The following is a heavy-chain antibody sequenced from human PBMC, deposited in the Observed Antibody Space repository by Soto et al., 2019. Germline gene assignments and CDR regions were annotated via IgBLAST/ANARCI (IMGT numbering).Heavy chain of an antibody. CDR1: GYTFTSYY. CDR2: INPSGGST. J-gene: IGHJ3*02. Sequence: GASVKVSCKASGYTFTSYYIHWVRQAPGQGLEWMGIINPSGGSTSYAQKFQGRVTMTRDTSTSTVYMELSSLRSEDTAVYYCAIYRTGTRRRDLHAISGRGTMVTGSS. D-gene: IGHD1-1*01. V-gene: IGHV1-46*03. CDR3: AIYRTGTRRRDLHAI.